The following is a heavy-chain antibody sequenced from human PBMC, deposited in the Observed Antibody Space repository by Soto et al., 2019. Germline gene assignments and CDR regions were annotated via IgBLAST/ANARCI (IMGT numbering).Heavy chain of an antibody. V-gene: IGHV1-18*01. D-gene: IGHD4-17*01. CDR1: GYTFTCYG. Sequence: QVQLVQSGAEVKKPGASVKVSCKASGYTFTCYGISWVRQAPGQGLEWMGWISAYNGNTNYAQKLQGRVTMTTDTSTSTAYKELRSLRSDDTAVYYCARDGDYGDVDLAKFDPWGQGTLVIVSS. CDR2: ISAYNGNT. CDR3: ARDGDYGDVDLAKFDP. J-gene: IGHJ5*02.